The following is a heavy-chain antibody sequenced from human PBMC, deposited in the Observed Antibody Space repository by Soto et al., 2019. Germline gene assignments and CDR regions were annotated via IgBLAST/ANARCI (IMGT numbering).Heavy chain of an antibody. CDR2: IWYDGSNK. Sequence: GGSLRLSCAASGFTFSSYGMHWVRQAPGKGLEWVAVIWYDGSNKYYADPVKGRFTISRDNSKNTLYLQMNSLRAEDTAVYYCARDSSGYHLPDAFDIWGQGTMVTVSS. D-gene: IGHD3-22*01. J-gene: IGHJ3*02. CDR3: ARDSSGYHLPDAFDI. CDR1: GFTFSSYG. V-gene: IGHV3-33*01.